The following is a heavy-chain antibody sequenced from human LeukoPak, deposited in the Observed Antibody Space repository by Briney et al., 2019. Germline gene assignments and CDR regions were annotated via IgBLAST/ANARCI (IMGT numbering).Heavy chain of an antibody. J-gene: IGHJ6*03. V-gene: IGHV3-43*02. Sequence: GGSLRLSCAASGFTFSSYEMIWVRQAPGKGLEWVSLISGDGGSAYYADSVKGRFAISRGNSKNSLYLQMNSLRTEDTALYYCAKDILPMYYYYYMDVWGKGTTVTVSS. CDR1: GFTFSSYE. D-gene: IGHD2-2*01. CDR2: ISGDGGSA. CDR3: AKDILPMYYYYYMDV.